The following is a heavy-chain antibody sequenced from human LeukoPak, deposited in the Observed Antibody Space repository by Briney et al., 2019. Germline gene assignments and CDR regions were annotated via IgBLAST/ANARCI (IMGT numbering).Heavy chain of an antibody. J-gene: IGHJ6*02. D-gene: IGHD3-22*01. CDR2: IKSKTDGGTT. CDR1: GSYW. Sequence: GGSLRLSCAASGSYWMHWIRQAPGKGLEWVGRIKSKTDGGTTDYAAPVKGRFTISRDDSKNTLYLQMNSLKTEDTAVYYCTTEDYYDSSGYYSRYYYYGMDVWGQGTTVTVSS. CDR3: TTEDYYDSSGYYSRYYYYGMDV. V-gene: IGHV3-15*01.